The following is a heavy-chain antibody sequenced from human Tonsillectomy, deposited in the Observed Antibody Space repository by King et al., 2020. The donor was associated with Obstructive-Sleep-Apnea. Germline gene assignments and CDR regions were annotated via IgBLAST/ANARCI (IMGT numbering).Heavy chain of an antibody. D-gene: IGHD1-26*01. V-gene: IGHV3-7*03. CDR3: AAESGGDAFDI. J-gene: IGHJ3*02. CDR2: LKRDGSEK. CDR1: GFTFSNYW. Sequence: VQLVESGGGLVQPGGSLRLSCAASGFTFSNYWMSWVRQAPGKGLEWVATLKRDGSEKYYVDSVKGRFTISRDNAKNSLYLQMNSLRAEDTAVYYCAAESGGDAFDIWGQGTMVTVSS.